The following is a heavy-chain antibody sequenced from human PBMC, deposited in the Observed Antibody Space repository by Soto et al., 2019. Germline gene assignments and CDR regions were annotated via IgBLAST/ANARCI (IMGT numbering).Heavy chain of an antibody. D-gene: IGHD2-21*01. V-gene: IGHV1-18*01. J-gene: IGHJ4*02. Sequence: ASVKVSCKASGYTFTSYGISWVRQAPGQGLEWMGWISADNGNTNYAQKFQGRVTMTTDTSTSTAYMDLRSLRSDDTAVYYCERDGCGRDCYSNYWGQGTLVTVSS. CDR2: ISADNGNT. CDR1: GYTFTSYG. CDR3: ERDGCGRDCYSNY.